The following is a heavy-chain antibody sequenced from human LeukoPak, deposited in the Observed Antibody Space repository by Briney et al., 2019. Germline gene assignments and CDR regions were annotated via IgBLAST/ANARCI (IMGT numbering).Heavy chain of an antibody. CDR3: ASVLYCGADCYSGRYFFDY. J-gene: IGHJ4*02. D-gene: IGHD2-21*02. V-gene: IGHV1-46*01. CDR2: INPSGDST. CDR1: GYTFTSYD. Sequence: ASVKVSCKASGYTFTSYDMHWVRQAPGQGLEWMGIINPSGDSTSYAQKFQGSVTMTRDTSTSTVYMELSSLRSEDTAVYYCASVLYCGADCYSGRYFFDYWGQGTLVTVSS.